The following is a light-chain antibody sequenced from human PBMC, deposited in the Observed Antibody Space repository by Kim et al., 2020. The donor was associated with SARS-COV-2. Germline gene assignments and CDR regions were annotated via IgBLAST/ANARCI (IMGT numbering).Light chain of an antibody. V-gene: IGLV3-21*04. CDR1: DIGTKS. J-gene: IGLJ3*02. CDR2: YDR. CDR3: QVWDSGSDHVV. Sequence: SYELTQPPSVSVAPGQTARITCGGNDIGTKSVHWYQQKPGQAPVLVIYYDRDRPSGIPERFSGSNSGDTATLTITRVEAGDEADYYCQVWDSGSDHVVYGGGTQLTVL.